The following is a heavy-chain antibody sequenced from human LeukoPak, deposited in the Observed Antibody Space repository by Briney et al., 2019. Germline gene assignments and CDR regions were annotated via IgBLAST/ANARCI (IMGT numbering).Heavy chain of an antibody. J-gene: IGHJ4*02. CDR2: IYSGGST. CDR3: ARLGGDYYDSSGYYYFDY. V-gene: IGHV3-53*01. CDR1: GFTVSSNY. D-gene: IGHD3-22*01. Sequence: GGSLRLSCAASGFTVSSNYISWVRQAPGKGLEWVSVIYSGGSTYYADSVKGRFTISRDNSKNTLYLQMNSLRAEDTAVYYCARLGGDYYDSSGYYYFDYWGQGTLVTVSS.